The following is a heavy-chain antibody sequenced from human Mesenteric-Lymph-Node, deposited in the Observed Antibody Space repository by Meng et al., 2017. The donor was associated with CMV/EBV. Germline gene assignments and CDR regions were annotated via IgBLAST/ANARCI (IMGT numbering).Heavy chain of an antibody. Sequence: GESLKISCTASGFTFRTYEMNWVRQAPGKGLEWVSYISSSGSTRYYADSVEGRFTISRDSSKNTLYLQMNSLRAEDTAVYYCARGRSAQVDYWGQGTLVTVSS. CDR2: ISSSGSTR. CDR3: ARGRSAQVDY. J-gene: IGHJ4*02. D-gene: IGHD6-13*01. CDR1: GFTFRTYE. V-gene: IGHV3-48*03.